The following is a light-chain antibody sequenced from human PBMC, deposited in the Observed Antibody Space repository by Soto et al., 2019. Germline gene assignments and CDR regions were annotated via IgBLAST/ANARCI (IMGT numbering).Light chain of an antibody. CDR1: QSVSNS. Sequence: EIVLTQSPATLSLSPGERATLSCRASQSVSNSLAWYQQKPGQAPRLLIHDASKRATGIPARLSGSGSGTDFTLTISSLQPEDFAVYYCQQRSNWWTFGQGTKVDIK. J-gene: IGKJ1*01. CDR3: QQRSNWWT. V-gene: IGKV3-11*01. CDR2: DAS.